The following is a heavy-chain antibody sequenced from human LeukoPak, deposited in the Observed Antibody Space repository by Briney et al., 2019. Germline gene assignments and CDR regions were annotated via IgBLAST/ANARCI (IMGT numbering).Heavy chain of an antibody. Sequence: PLASVKVSCKASGYTFTSNYIHWVRQAPGQGLEWMGMIYPRDGSTSYAQKFQGRVTVTRDTSTSTVHMELSGLRSEDMAVYYCARDQEGFDYWGQGTLVTVSS. V-gene: IGHV1-46*01. CDR1: GYTFTSNY. CDR3: ARDQEGFDY. J-gene: IGHJ4*02. CDR2: IYPRDGST.